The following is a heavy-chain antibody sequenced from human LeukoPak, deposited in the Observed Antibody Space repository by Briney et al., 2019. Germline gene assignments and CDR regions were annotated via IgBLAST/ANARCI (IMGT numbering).Heavy chain of an antibody. D-gene: IGHD1-7*01. CDR2: INPNNGDT. Sequence: ASVKVSCKASGYTFTGYYMHWVRQAPGQGLEWMGRINPNNGDTKYAQKFQGRVTMTRDTSISTAYMELSSLRSDDTAVYYCARAEDWNYAMYYFDYWGQGTLVTVSS. J-gene: IGHJ4*02. CDR1: GYTFTGYY. CDR3: ARAEDWNYAMYYFDY. V-gene: IGHV1-2*06.